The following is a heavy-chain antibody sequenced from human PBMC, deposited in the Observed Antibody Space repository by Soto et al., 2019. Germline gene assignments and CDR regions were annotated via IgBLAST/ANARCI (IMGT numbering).Heavy chain of an antibody. D-gene: IGHD6-6*01. V-gene: IGHV4-59*01. CDR2: VYHSGST. CDR1: GGSMRNYY. J-gene: IGHJ4*02. CDR3: TSSYSTSSSPDY. Sequence: SETLSLTCSVSGGSMRNYYWNWIRQPPGRGLEWIGYVYHSGSTNYNPSLKSRVSMSVDVSRNHFSLTLHSVTAADTAVNFCTSSYSTSSSPDYWGQGTLVTVSS.